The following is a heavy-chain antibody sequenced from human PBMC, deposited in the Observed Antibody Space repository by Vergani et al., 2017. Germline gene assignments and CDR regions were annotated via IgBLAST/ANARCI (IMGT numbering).Heavy chain of an antibody. CDR3: ALAGGSYEPSSWFDP. CDR2: IYPGDSDT. J-gene: IGHJ5*02. V-gene: IGHV5-51*01. CDR1: GYSFTSYW. Sequence: EVQLVQSGAEVKKPGESLKISCKGSGYSFTSYWIGWVRQMPGKGLEWMGIIYPGDSDTRYSPSFQGQVTISTDKSISTAYLQWSRLKASDTALYYCALAGGSYEPSSWFDPWGQGTLVTVSS. D-gene: IGHD1-26*01.